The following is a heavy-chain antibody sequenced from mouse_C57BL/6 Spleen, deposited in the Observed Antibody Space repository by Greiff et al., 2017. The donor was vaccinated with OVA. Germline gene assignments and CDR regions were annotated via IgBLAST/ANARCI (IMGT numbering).Heavy chain of an antibody. CDR1: GYTFTSYT. Sequence: QVHVKQSGAELARPGASVKMSCKASGYTFTSYTMHWVKQRPGQGLEWIGYINPSSGYTKYNQKFKDKATLTADKSSSTAYMQLSSLTSEDSAVYYCARSAGDYYGSSPDYWGQGTTLTVSS. CDR2: INPSSGYT. D-gene: IGHD1-1*01. J-gene: IGHJ2*01. V-gene: IGHV1-4*01. CDR3: ARSAGDYYGSSPDY.